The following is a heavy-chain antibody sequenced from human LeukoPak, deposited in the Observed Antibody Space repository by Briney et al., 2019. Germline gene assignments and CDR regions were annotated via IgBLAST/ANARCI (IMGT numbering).Heavy chain of an antibody. Sequence: PGGSLRLSCAAPGFTFSSYAMSWVRQAPGKGREWVSTISGSGGSTYYADSVKGRFTISRDNSKNTLYLQMNSLRAEDTAVYYCAKVVGATTRGYFDYWGQGTLVTVSS. CDR1: GFTFSSYA. D-gene: IGHD1-26*01. V-gene: IGHV3-23*01. J-gene: IGHJ4*02. CDR3: AKVVGATTRGYFDY. CDR2: ISGSGGST.